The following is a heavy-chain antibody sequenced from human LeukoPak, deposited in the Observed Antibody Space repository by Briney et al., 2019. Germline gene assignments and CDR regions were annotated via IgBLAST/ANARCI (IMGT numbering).Heavy chain of an antibody. Sequence: GGSLRLSCAASGFTFSSYEIHWVRQAPGKGLEWVSKIGGIGSIMYADSVKGRFTISTDSAKSSVYLQMNSLRPEDTAVYYCARRLPYYGMDVWGQGTRSPSP. CDR1: GFTFSSYE. CDR2: IGGIGSIM. CDR3: ARRLPYYGMDV. J-gene: IGHJ6*02. V-gene: IGHV3-48*03.